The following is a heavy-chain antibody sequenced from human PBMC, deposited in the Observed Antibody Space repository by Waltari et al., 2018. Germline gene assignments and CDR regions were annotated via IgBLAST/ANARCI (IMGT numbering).Heavy chain of an antibody. CDR1: GYTLTSNY. Sequence: QVQLVQSWAEMKKSGASVKLSCLASGYTLTSNYIHWVRQAPGQGLEWMGMVTPRGDSTTYAQSLRGRITLTSDSSTGTFFLELTNLRSEDTAVYYCARERGYGILRPPFDFWGQGTLVTVSS. V-gene: IGHV1-46*04. CDR3: ARERGYGILRPPFDF. J-gene: IGHJ4*02. D-gene: IGHD5-12*01. CDR2: VTPRGDST.